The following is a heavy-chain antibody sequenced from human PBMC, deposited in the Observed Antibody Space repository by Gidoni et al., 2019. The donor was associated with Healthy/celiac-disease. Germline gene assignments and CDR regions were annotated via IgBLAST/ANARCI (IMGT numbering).Heavy chain of an antibody. Sequence: EVQLVQSGAEVKKPGESRRISCKGYGYSFTSYWISWVRQMPGKGLEWMGRIDPSDSSTTSSPSFQGHVTISADKSISTAYLQWSSLKASDTAMYYCARHRQTRISDAFDIWGQGTMVTVSS. V-gene: IGHV5-10-1*01. CDR1: GYSFTSYW. CDR3: ARHRQTRISDAFDI. J-gene: IGHJ3*02. CDR2: IDPSDSST.